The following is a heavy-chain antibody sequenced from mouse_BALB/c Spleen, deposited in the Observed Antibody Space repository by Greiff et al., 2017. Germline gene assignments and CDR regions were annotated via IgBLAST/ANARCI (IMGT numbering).Heavy chain of an antibody. D-gene: IGHD2-14*01. Sequence: EVKLVESGGGLVQPGGSLKLSCAASGFTFSSYTMSWVRQTPEKRLEWVAYISNGGGSTYYPDTVKGRFTISRDNAKNTLYLQMSSLKSEDTAMYYCARQDYRSFAYWGQGTLVTVSA. CDR2: ISNGGGST. V-gene: IGHV5-12-2*01. CDR3: ARQDYRSFAY. J-gene: IGHJ3*01. CDR1: GFTFSSYT.